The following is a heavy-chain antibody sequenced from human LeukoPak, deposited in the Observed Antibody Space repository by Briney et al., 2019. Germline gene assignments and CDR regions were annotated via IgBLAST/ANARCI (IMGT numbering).Heavy chain of an antibody. Sequence: SETLSLTCEVSGGSFSGHLWTWIRQPPGKGLEWIGQINHIGDINYNASLGSRLTISVDTSKTQFSLKLTSLTAADTAIYYCARRGCYLVMGGFDIWGQGTLVAVSS. CDR3: ARRGCYLVMGGFDI. D-gene: IGHD3-10*01. CDR1: GGSFSGHL. V-gene: IGHV4-34*01. CDR2: INHIGDI. J-gene: IGHJ3*02.